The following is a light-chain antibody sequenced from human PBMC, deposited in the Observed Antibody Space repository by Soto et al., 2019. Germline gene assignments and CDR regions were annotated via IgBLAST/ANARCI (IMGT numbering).Light chain of an antibody. CDR2: SAS. CDR3: QQLSRYPLT. V-gene: IGKV1-9*01. CDR1: QALSNY. J-gene: IGKJ4*01. Sequence: DIQLTQSPSVLSASVGGPVPITCRASQALSNYLAWYQQKPGKAPDLLIYSASTLQSGVPSRFSGSGSETEFSLTIRALQPEDFATYYCQQLSRYPLTFGGGTKVDIK.